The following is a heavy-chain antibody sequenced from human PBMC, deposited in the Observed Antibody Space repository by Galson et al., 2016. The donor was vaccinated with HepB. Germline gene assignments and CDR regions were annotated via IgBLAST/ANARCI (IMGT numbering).Heavy chain of an antibody. V-gene: IGHV3-21*01. D-gene: IGHD2-2*02. J-gene: IGHJ4*02. CDR2: ISSRTTYI. CDR3: ARDSRCSRTSCYRNFDY. Sequence: LEWVSSISSRTTYIYYADSVKGRFTISRDNAKNSLYLQMNSLRAEDTAVYYCARDSRCSRTSCYRNFDYWGQGTLVTVSS.